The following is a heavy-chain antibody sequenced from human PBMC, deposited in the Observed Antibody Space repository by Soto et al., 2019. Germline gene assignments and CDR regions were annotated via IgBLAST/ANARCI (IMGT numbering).Heavy chain of an antibody. CDR1: GGTFNSYD. V-gene: IGHV1-69*02. CDR3: ARRTSAFEV. D-gene: IGHD2-2*01. CDR2: IIPSLGIP. Sequence: QVQLVQSGAEVKKPGSSVKVSCKASGGTFNSYDIHWVRQAPGQGLEWMGRIIPSLGIPNYAQALQGRLTITANVATRTAYMELTNLKSGDTAIYYCARRTSAFEVWGQGTVVTVSS. J-gene: IGHJ3*01.